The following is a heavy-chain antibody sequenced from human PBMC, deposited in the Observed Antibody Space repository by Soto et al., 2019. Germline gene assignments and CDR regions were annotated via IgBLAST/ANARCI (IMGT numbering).Heavy chain of an antibody. D-gene: IGHD2-2*01. CDR3: ARRRGYYCSSTSCYFDY. CDR2: INHSGST. V-gene: IGHV4-34*01. Sequence: LSLTCAVYGGSFSGYYWSWIRQPPGKGLEWIGEINHSGSTNYNPSLKSRVTISVDTSKNQFSLKLSSVTAADTAVYYCARRRGYYCSSTSCYFDYWGQGTLVTVSS. CDR1: GGSFSGYY. J-gene: IGHJ4*02.